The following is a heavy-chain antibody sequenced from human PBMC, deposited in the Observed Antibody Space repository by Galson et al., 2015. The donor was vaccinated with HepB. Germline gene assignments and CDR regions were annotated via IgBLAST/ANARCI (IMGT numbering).Heavy chain of an antibody. CDR1: GVSVGCNF. CDR3: AGWVVTTSWDYFGVDV. D-gene: IGHD5-12*01. V-gene: IGHV3-53*01. CDR2: LHRDGRT. J-gene: IGHJ6*02. Sequence: SMRLSCAASGVSVGCNFMRCGRQAPGEGLDWVSTLHRDGRTDYADSVMGRFTISRDNSQHLLYLQMNSLRVDDTAVYYCAGWVVTTSWDYFGVDVWGQGTTVTVSS.